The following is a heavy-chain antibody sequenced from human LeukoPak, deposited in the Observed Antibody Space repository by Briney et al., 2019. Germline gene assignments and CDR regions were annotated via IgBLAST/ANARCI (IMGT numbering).Heavy chain of an antibody. V-gene: IGHV4-39*07. CDR3: ARAGNNWSFDY. CDR1: GGSISSSSYY. Sequence: SETLSLPCTVSGGSISSSSYYWGWIRQPPGKGLEWIGTIYYSGRTNYNPSLKSRVTMAVDTSKNQFSLKVSSVTAADTAVYYCARAGNNWSFDYWGQGTLVTVSS. D-gene: IGHD1-1*01. J-gene: IGHJ4*02. CDR2: IYYSGRT.